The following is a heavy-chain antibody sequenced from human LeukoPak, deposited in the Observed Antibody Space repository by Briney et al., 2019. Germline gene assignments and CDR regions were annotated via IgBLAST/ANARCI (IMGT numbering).Heavy chain of an antibody. V-gene: IGHV5-51*01. CDR2: IYPGDSDT. Sequence: GESLKISCKGSGYSFTSYWIGWVRQMPGKGLEWMGIIYPGDSDTRYSPSFQGQVTISADKSISTAYLQWSSLKASDTAMYYCARHSKDYDFWSGYREVNWFDPWGQGTLVTVSS. CDR1: GYSFTSYW. J-gene: IGHJ5*02. CDR3: ARHSKDYDFWSGYREVNWFDP. D-gene: IGHD3-3*01.